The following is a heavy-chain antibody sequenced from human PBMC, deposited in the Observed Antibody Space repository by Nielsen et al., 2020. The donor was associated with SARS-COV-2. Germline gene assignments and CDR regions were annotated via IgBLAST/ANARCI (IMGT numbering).Heavy chain of an antibody. CDR3: ARDDDNWGSLAY. CDR1: GGSISSGGYY. CDR2: IYYSGST. D-gene: IGHD7-27*01. Sequence: SETLSLTCTVSGGSISSGGYYWSWIRQHPGKGLEWIGYIYYSGSTYYNPSLKSRVTISVDTSKNQFSLKLSSVTAADTAVYYCARDDDNWGSLAYWGQGTLVTVSS. J-gene: IGHJ4*02. V-gene: IGHV4-31*03.